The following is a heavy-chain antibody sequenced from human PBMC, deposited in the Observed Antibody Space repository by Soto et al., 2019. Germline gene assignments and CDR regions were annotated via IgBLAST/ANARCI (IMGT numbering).Heavy chain of an antibody. V-gene: IGHV4-31*01. J-gene: IGHJ4*02. CDR1: GGSIGSGGYW. Sequence: QVQLQESGPGLMQPSQTLSLTCTVSGGSIGSGGYWWSWIRQHPGRGLEWIGFVSYTGNTQYNPHLKRQVNISVSTSTKQFPLTLSSVTAPDTAVYYCARGTLVWGQGTLVTVSS. CDR2: VSYTGNT. CDR3: ARGTLV. D-gene: IGHD2-2*01.